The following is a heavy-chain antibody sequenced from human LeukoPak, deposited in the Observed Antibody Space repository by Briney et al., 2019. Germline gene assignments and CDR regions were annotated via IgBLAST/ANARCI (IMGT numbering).Heavy chain of an antibody. J-gene: IGHJ4*02. Sequence: PGRSLRLSCAASGFTFSSYGMHWVRQAPGKGLEWVAVIWYDGSNKYYADSVKGRFTISRDNSKNTLYLQMNSLRAEDTAVYYCAKVTSPIVVPAAPLGYWGQGTLVTVSS. V-gene: IGHV3-33*06. CDR1: GFTFSSYG. CDR2: IWYDGSNK. D-gene: IGHD2-2*01. CDR3: AKVTSPIVVPAAPLGY.